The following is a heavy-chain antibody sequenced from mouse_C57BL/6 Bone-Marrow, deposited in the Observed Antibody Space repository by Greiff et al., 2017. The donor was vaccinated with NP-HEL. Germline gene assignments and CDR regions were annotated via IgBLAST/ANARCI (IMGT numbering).Heavy chain of an antibody. D-gene: IGHD1-1*01. CDR2: IDPENGDT. Sequence: VQLQQSGAKLVRPGASVKLSCTASGFNIKDDYMHWVKQRPEQGLEWIGWIDPENGDTEYASKFQGKATITADTSSNTAYLQLSSLTSEDTAVYYCTTFRFITTVVASNYFDYWGQGTTLTVSS. V-gene: IGHV14-4*01. CDR1: GFNIKDDY. CDR3: TTFRFITTVVASNYFDY. J-gene: IGHJ2*01.